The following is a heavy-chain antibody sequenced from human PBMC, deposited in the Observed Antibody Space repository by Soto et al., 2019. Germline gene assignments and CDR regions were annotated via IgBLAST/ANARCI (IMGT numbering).Heavy chain of an antibody. D-gene: IGHD3-10*01. J-gene: IGHJ5*01. CDR2: IYYTGST. V-gene: IGHV4-39*02. CDR1: GGSISSTSYY. CDR3: ASRNYASGTSWFDS. Sequence: SETLSLTCSVSGGSISSTSYYWVWIRQPPGKGLEWIGSIYYTGSTDYNPSLQSRLTISLDTSKKHFSLKLGSVTAADTVVYYCASRNYASGTSWFDSWGQGSLVTVSS.